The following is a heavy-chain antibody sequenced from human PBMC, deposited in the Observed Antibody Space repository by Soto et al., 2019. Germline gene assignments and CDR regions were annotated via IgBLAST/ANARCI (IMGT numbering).Heavy chain of an antibody. CDR1: GFSFRTTW. V-gene: IGHV3-15*05. CDR2: IKSKSAGETT. Sequence: EVQLVESGGGLAKPGGSLRLSCAASGFSFRTTWMAWVRQAPGKGLEWVGRIKSKSAGETTDYADPVKGRFTISRDDSKDTLYLHMDSLETGDTAVYYCSTGSPFSGSVFDYWGQGTLVTVSS. D-gene: IGHD1-26*01. J-gene: IGHJ4*02. CDR3: STGSPFSGSVFDY.